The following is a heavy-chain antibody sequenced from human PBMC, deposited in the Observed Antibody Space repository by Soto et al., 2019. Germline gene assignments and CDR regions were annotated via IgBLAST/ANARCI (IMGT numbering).Heavy chain of an antibody. CDR1: GFTFSSYA. V-gene: IGHV3-30-3*01. J-gene: IGHJ4*02. Sequence: GGSLRLSCAASGFTFSSYAMHWVRQAPGKGLEWVAVISYDGSNKYYADSVKGRFTISRDNSKNTLYLQMNSLRAEDTAVYYCARDPGTAMAHFDYWGQGTLVPVSS. D-gene: IGHD5-18*01. CDR2: ISYDGSNK. CDR3: ARDPGTAMAHFDY.